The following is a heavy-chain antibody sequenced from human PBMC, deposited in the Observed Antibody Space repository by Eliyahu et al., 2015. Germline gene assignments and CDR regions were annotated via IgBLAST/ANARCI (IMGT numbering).Heavy chain of an antibody. V-gene: IGHV3-15*01. Sequence: EVQLVESGGGLVKXGGSLRLSCAASGXXXTDAWMTWVRQAPGKGLEGVGLXNXKTNGGTTYYAAPVKGRFTISKDDSENTLYLQMNSLKTEDTAVYYCTLKTTVTPWVSARWGQGTLVTVSS. CDR3: TLKTTVTPWVSAR. D-gene: IGHD4-17*01. CDR1: GXXXTDAW. J-gene: IGHJ4*02. CDR2: XNXKTNGGTT.